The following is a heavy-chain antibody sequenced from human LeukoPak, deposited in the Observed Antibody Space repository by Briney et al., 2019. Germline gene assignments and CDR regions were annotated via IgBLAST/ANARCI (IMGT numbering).Heavy chain of an antibody. J-gene: IGHJ6*02. CDR2: IIPIFGTA. V-gene: IGHV1-69*01. Sequence: SVKVSCKASGGTFTSYAISWVRQAPGQGLEWMGGIIPIFGTANYAQKFQGRVTITADESTSTASMELSSLRSEDTAVYYCASLRRDGYNYGYYYGMDVWGQGTTVTVSS. CDR1: GGTFTSYA. CDR3: ASLRRDGYNYGYYYGMDV. D-gene: IGHD5-24*01.